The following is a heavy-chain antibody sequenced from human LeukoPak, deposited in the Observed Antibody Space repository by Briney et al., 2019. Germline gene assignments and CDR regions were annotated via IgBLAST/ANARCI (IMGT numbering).Heavy chain of an antibody. J-gene: IGHJ4*02. CDR1: GFTFDDYA. CDR2: ISWNSGSI. CDR3: AKAAFGGIAVAGPFDY. V-gene: IGHV3-9*03. D-gene: IGHD6-19*01. Sequence: GGSLRLSCAASGFTFDDYAMHWVRQAPGKGLEWVSGISWNSGSIGYADSVKGRFTISRDNAKNSLYLQMNSLRAEDMALYYCAKAAFGGIAVAGPFDYWGQGTLVTVSS.